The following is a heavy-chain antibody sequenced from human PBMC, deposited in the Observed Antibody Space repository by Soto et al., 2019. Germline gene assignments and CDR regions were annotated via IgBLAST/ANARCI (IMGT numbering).Heavy chain of an antibody. Sequence: GASVKVSCKASGYTFTSYYMHWVRQAPGQGLEWMGIINPSGGSTSYAQKFQGRVTMTRDTSTSTVYMELSSLRSEDTAVYYCATANGFGVVTPFFEYWGQGMLVTVSS. CDR3: ATANGFGVVTPFFEY. CDR2: INPSGGST. V-gene: IGHV1-46*01. J-gene: IGHJ4*02. CDR1: GYTFTSYY. D-gene: IGHD3-3*01.